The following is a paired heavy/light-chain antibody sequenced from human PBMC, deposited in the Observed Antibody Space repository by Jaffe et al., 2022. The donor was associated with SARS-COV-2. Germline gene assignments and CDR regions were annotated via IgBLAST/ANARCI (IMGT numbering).Heavy chain of an antibody. J-gene: IGHJ6*03. CDR1: GGSVSSGSYY. CDR3: AREARGFGETHTSYYYYYMDV. V-gene: IGHV4-61*01. CDR2: IYYSGST. D-gene: IGHD3-10*01. Sequence: QVQLQESGPGLVKPSETLSLTCTVSGGSVSSGSYYWSWIRQPPGKGLEWIGYIYYSGSTNYNPSLKSRVTISVDTSKNQFSLKLSSVTAADTAVYYCAREARGFGETHTSYYYYYMDVWGKGTTVTVSS.
Light chain of an antibody. CDR3: QQLNSYPVT. Sequence: DIQLTQSPSFLSASVGDRVTITCRASQGISSYLAWYQQKPGKAPKLLIYAASTLQSGVPSRFSGSGSGTEFTLTISSLQPEDFATYYCQQLNSYPVTFGQGTKVEIK. CDR1: QGISSY. J-gene: IGKJ1*01. CDR2: AAS. V-gene: IGKV1-9*01.